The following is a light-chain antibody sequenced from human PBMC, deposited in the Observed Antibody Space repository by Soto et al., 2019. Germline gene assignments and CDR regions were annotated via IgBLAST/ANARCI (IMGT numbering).Light chain of an antibody. CDR2: GAS. V-gene: IGKV3-20*01. CDR3: QQYGTSPLT. J-gene: IGKJ4*01. CDR1: QSVSSNY. Sequence: EIVMTQSPATLSVSPGERATLSCRASQSVSSNYLAWYQQEPGQAPRLLIYGASSRATGIPDRFSGSGSGTDFTLTISRLEPEDSAVYYCQQYGTSPLTFGGGTKVDI.